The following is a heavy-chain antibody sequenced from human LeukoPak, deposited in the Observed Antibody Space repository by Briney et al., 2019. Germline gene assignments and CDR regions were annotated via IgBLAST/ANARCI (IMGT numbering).Heavy chain of an antibody. V-gene: IGHV4-59*08. J-gene: IGHJ3*02. CDR3: ARRSGSYPDAFDI. D-gene: IGHD1-26*01. CDR2: IYYSGST. CDR1: GVSISSYY. Sequence: PSETLSLTCTVSGVSISSYYWSWIRQPPGKGLEWIGYIYYSGSTNYNPSLKSRVTVSVDTSKKQFSLKLSSVTAADTAVYYCARRSGSYPDAFDIWGQGTMVTVSS.